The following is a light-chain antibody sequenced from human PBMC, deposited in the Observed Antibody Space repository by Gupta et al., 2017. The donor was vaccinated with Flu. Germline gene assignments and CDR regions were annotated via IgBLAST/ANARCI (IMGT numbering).Light chain of an antibody. CDR1: SSDVGGYKY. V-gene: IGLV2-14*01. CDR3: RIYTSSSSRVV. Sequence: QSALTQPASVSGSPGQSITISCTGISSDVGGYKYVSWYQQHPGKDPKLMIYEVNTRPSGASNRVLCSTSGNTASRNISGLKAEDEADEYCRIYTSSSSRVVFGTGTKLTVL. J-gene: IGLJ2*01. CDR2: EVN.